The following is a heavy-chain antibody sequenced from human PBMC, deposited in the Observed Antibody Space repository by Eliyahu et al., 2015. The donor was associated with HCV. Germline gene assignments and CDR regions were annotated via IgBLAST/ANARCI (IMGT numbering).Heavy chain of an antibody. CDR2: ISSSSSYI. Sequence: EVQLVESGGGLVKPGGSLRLSCAASGFXFSXYSMNWVRQAPGKGLEWVSSISSSSSYIYYADSVKGRFTISRDNAKNSLYLQMNSLRAEDTAVYYCARVKCSGGSCYKGFDYWGQGTLVTVSS. CDR1: GFXFSXYS. J-gene: IGHJ4*02. CDR3: ARVKCSGGSCYKGFDY. V-gene: IGHV3-21*01. D-gene: IGHD2-15*01.